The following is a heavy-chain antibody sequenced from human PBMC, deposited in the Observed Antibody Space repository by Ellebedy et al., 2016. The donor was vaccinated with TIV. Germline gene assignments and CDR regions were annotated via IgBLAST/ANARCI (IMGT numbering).Heavy chain of an antibody. J-gene: IGHJ6*02. CDR1: GFTFSNAW. Sequence: GESLKISXAASGFTFSNAWMSWVRQAPGKGLEWVGRIKSKTDGGTTDYAAPVKGRFTISRDDSKNTLYLQMNSLKTEDTAVYYCARGHHGLEVWGQGTTVTVSS. V-gene: IGHV3-15*01. CDR3: ARGHHGLEV. CDR2: IKSKTDGGTT.